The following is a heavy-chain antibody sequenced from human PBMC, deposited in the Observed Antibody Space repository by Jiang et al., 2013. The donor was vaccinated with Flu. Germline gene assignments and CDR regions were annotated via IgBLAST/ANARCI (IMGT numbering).Heavy chain of an antibody. D-gene: IGHD3-22*01. V-gene: IGHV3-30*18. CDR3: AKILRPVVVHSAAGY. J-gene: IGHJ4*02. CDR2: HDGSNK. Sequence: HDGSNKYYADSVKGRFTISRDNSKNTLYLQMNSLRAEDTAVYYCAKILRPVVVHSAAGYWGQGTLVTVSS.